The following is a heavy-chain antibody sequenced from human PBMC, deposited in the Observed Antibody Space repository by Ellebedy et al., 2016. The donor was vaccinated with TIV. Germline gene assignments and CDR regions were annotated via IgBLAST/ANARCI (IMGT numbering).Heavy chain of an antibody. Sequence: PGGSLRLSGVASGFSFRSYWMSWVRQPPGKGLEWVANIYQDGSKQYYVDSVKGRFTISRDNANKSLFLQMNSLRGEDTAVYYCARRGSYGDYAVQVNSWFDRWGRGTLVTVSS. CDR3: ARRGSYGDYAVQVNSWFDR. J-gene: IGHJ5*02. D-gene: IGHD4-17*01. V-gene: IGHV3-7*01. CDR2: IYQDGSKQ. CDR1: GFSFRSYW.